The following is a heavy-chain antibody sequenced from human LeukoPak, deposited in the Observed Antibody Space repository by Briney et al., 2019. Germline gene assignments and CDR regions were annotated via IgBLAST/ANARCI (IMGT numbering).Heavy chain of an antibody. CDR2: INHSGRT. Sequence: AATLSLTCAASGDSFIGYFWTWIRQAPGKGLEWIGDINHSGRTNYNPSLQRRVSISVDTSKNQFSLNLTSVTVADTAIYYCARTSGFFDSSGFYQQNPYYFQYWGQGVLVTVSS. D-gene: IGHD3-22*01. CDR3: ARTSGFFDSSGFYQQNPYYFQY. J-gene: IGHJ4*02. CDR1: GDSFIGYF. V-gene: IGHV4-34*01.